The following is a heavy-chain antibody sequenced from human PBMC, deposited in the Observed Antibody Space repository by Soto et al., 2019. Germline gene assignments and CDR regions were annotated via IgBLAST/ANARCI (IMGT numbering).Heavy chain of an antibody. J-gene: IGHJ4*02. CDR3: AKDGMGATLTKTITYYFDY. CDR1: GFTFSSYG. Sequence: PGGSLRLSCAASGFTFSSYGMHWVRQAPGKGLEWVAVISYDGSNKYYADSVKGRFTISRDNSKNTLYLQMNSLRAEDTAVYYCAKDGMGATLTKTITYYFDYWGQGTLVTVSS. V-gene: IGHV3-30*18. CDR2: ISYDGSNK. D-gene: IGHD1-26*01.